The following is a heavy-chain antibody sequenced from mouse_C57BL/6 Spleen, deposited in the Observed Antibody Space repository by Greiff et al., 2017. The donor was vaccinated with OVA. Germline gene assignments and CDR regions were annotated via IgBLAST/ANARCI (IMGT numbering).Heavy chain of an antibody. D-gene: IGHD3-2*02. CDR1: GYTFTDYY. CDR3: ARRRGSSSDYRYYFDY. CDR2: INPNNGGT. Sequence: VQLQQSGPELVKPGASVKISCKACGYTFTDYYMNWVKQSHGKSLEWIGDINPNNGGTSYNQKFKGKATLTVDKSYSTAYMELRSLTSEDAAVYYCARRRGSSSDYRYYFDYWGQGTTLTVSS. V-gene: IGHV1-26*01. J-gene: IGHJ2*01.